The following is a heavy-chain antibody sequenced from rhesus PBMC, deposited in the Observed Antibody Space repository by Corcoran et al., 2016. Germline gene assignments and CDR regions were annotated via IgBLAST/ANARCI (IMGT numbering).Heavy chain of an antibody. CDR2: INGNSGST. D-gene: IGHD2-15*01. CDR1: GGSFSSYW. V-gene: IGHV4-80*01. J-gene: IGHJ4*01. CDR3: ARYPRDCSSTYCSSGGIDY. Sequence: QVQLQESGPGLVKPSETLSLTCAVSGGSFSSYWWSWIRQPPGKGLEWIGEINGNSGSTNYNPSLKSRVTISKGASKNQVSLKLSSVTAADTAVYYCARYPRDCSSTYCSSGGIDYWGQGVLVTVSS.